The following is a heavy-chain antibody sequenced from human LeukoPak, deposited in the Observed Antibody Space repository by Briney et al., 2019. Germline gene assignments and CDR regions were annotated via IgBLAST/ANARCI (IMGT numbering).Heavy chain of an antibody. V-gene: IGHV3-23*01. J-gene: IGHJ4*02. CDR2: LSGGGGST. Sequence: PPGGSLRLSCAASGFTFSSYAMSWVRQAPGKGLEWVSALSGGGGSTYYADSVKGRFTISRDNAKNSLYLQMNSLRAEDTALYYCAAGDRNGWYFDYWGQGTLVTVSS. CDR3: AAGDRNGWYFDY. D-gene: IGHD6-19*01. CDR1: GFTFSSYA.